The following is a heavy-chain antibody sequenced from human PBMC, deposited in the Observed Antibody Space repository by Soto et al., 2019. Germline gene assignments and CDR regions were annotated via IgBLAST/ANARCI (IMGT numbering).Heavy chain of an antibody. CDR1: GFTFSSYS. CDR3: ARDGPRIAAAGYFDY. Sequence: EVQLVESGGGLVKPGGSLRLSCAASGFTFSSYSMNWVRQAPGKGLEWVSSITSSSTYINYADSVKGRFTISRDNDKNSLYLQMNSLRAEDTAVYYCARDGPRIAAAGYFDYWGQGTLVTVSS. V-gene: IGHV3-21*01. J-gene: IGHJ4*02. CDR2: ITSSSTYI. D-gene: IGHD6-13*01.